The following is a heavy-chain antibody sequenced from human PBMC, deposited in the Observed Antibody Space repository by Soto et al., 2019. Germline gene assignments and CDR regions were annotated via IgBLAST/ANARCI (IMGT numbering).Heavy chain of an antibody. J-gene: IGHJ5*02. CDR3: ASPKIAFYNWFDP. CDR2: IYYSGST. D-gene: IGHD3-3*02. V-gene: IGHV4-39*01. Sequence: QLQLQESGPGLVKPSETLSLTCTVSGGSISSSSYYWGWIRQPPGNGLEWIGSIYYSGSTYYNLSLKSRVTISVYTSKNQFSLKLSSVTAADTAVYYCASPKIAFYNWFDPWGQGTLVTVSS. CDR1: GGSISSSSYY.